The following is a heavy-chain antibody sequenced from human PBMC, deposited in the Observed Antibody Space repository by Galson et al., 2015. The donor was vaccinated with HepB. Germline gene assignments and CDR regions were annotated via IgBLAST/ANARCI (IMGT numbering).Heavy chain of an antibody. Sequence: SLRLSCAASGFPFSNSAMSWVRQAPGKGLEWVSAVSGSGDSTYYAEFVKGRFTISRDNSKNTLYLQMNSLRAEDTAVYYCAKERWLAATQYYFDYWGQGTLVTVSS. CDR3: AKERWLAATQYYFDY. J-gene: IGHJ4*02. D-gene: IGHD1-26*01. CDR2: VSGSGDST. CDR1: GFPFSNSA. V-gene: IGHV3-23*01.